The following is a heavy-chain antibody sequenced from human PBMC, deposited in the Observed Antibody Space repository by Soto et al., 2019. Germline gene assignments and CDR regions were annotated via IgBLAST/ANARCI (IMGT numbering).Heavy chain of an antibody. D-gene: IGHD3-22*01. CDR2: ISGGGGST. V-gene: IGHV3-23*01. CDR1: GFTFSSNA. Sequence: EVQLLESGGGLVQPGGSLRVSCAASGFTFSSNAMSWVRQAPGKGLEWVSSISGGGGSTDYADSVEGRFTISRDNSKNTLYLQMNSLRAEDTAIYYCAKHGGSGYYYTDFGYWGQGTLVTGSS. J-gene: IGHJ4*02. CDR3: AKHGGSGYYYTDFGY.